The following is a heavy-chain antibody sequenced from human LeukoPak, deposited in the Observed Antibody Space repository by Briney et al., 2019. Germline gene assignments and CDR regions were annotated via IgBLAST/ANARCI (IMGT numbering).Heavy chain of an antibody. J-gene: IGHJ4*03. CDR2: IYPDDSDT. CDR3: ARHHMIRGLTTPFDY. CDR1: GYTFSIYC. V-gene: IGHV5-51*01. D-gene: IGHD3-10*01. Sequence: PGEPSQITCKGTGYTFSIYCLGWVRQMPGKGLEWMGIIYPDDSDTRYSPSFHGQVTISADRSISTAYLQWSSLKASDTAMYYCARHHMIRGLTTPFDYWGKGTMVTVSS.